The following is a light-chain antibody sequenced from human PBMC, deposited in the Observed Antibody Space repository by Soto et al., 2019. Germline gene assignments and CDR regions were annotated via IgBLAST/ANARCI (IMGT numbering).Light chain of an antibody. V-gene: IGKV3-20*01. CDR1: QSVSSSY. J-gene: IGKJ1*01. CDR3: QQYGSSPR. CDR2: DTS. Sequence: EIVLTQSPGTLSLSPGERATLSCRTSQSVSSSYLAWYQQIPGQAPRLLIYDTSSRATGIPDRFSGSGSGTDFTLTISRLEPEDFAVYFCQQYGSSPRFGQGTKVEIK.